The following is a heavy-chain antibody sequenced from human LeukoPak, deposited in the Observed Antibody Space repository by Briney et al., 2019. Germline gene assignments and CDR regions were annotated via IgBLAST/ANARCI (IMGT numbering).Heavy chain of an antibody. J-gene: IGHJ5*02. CDR2: IYSGGTT. CDR3: ARESVAVAGNSWFDP. Sequence: GGSLRLSCAASGFTVSSNYMNWVRQAPGEGLEWVSVIYSGGTTYADSVKGRFTISRDNSKNTLYLQMNSLRAEDTAVYYCARESVAVAGNSWFDPWGQGSLVTVSS. CDR1: GFTVSSNY. D-gene: IGHD6-19*01. V-gene: IGHV3-66*01.